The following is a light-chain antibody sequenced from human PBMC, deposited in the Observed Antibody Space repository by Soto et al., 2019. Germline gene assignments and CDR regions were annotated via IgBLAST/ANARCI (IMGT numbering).Light chain of an antibody. V-gene: IGLV1-47*01. CDR3: AAWDDSLSGPRV. Sequence: QSVLTQPPSASGTPGQRVTISCSGSSSNIGSNYVYWYQQLPGTAPKLLIYRNNQRPSGVPDRFSGSKSGTSASLAISGLRSEDVADYYCAAWDDSLSGPRVFGGGTKLTVL. CDR1: SSNIGSNY. J-gene: IGLJ3*02. CDR2: RNN.